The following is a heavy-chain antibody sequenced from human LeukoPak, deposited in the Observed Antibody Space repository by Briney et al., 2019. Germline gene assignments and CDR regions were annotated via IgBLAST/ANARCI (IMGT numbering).Heavy chain of an antibody. CDR2: IIPIFGTA. Sequence: SVKVSCKASGGTFSSYAISWVRQAPGQGLEWMGGIIPIFGTANYAQKFQGRVTVTADESTSTAYMELSSLRSEDTAVYYCARDYYDSSGYYLIFDYWGQGTLVTVSS. V-gene: IGHV1-69*13. J-gene: IGHJ4*02. D-gene: IGHD3-22*01. CDR1: GGTFSSYA. CDR3: ARDYYDSSGYYLIFDY.